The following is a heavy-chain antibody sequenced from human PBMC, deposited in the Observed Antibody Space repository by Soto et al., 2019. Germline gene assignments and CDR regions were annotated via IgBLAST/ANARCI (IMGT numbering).Heavy chain of an antibody. CDR3: AKDYYDSSGYYPSSYFDY. Sequence: PGGSLRLSCAASGFTFSSYAMSWVRQAPGKGLEWVSAISGSGGSTYYADSVKGRFTISRDNSKNTLYLQMNSLRAEDTAVYYCAKDYYDSSGYYPSSYFDYWGQGTLVTVSS. CDR1: GFTFSSYA. J-gene: IGHJ4*02. CDR2: ISGSGGST. V-gene: IGHV3-23*01. D-gene: IGHD3-22*01.